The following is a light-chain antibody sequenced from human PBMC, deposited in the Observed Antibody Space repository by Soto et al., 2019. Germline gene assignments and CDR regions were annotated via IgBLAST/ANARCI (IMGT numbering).Light chain of an antibody. CDR3: QQYGDSPPT. CDR1: QSVSSNS. Sequence: EIVLTQSPGTLSLSPGESATLSCRASQSVSSNSLAWYRRNPGQPPSLLIYCTSTRATDIPRRFSGSGSGTDFTLTITRLEPEDCAVYFCQQYGDSPPTFGQGTKVEVK. V-gene: IGKV3-20*01. J-gene: IGKJ1*01. CDR2: CTS.